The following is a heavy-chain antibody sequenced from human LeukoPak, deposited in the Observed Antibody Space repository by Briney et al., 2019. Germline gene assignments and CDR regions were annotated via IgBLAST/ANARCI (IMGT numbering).Heavy chain of an antibody. J-gene: IGHJ4*02. CDR2: INSDGSST. D-gene: IGHD2-15*01. CDR3: SRDSKYCSGGTCRHEY. CDR1: GFTFSSYA. V-gene: IGHV3-74*01. Sequence: EPGGSLRLSCAASGFTFSSYAMHWVRQAPGKGLVWVSRINSDGSSTTYADSVKGRFTISRDNAKNTLYLQMNSLRAEDTAVYYCSRDSKYCSGGTCRHEYWGQGTLVTVSS.